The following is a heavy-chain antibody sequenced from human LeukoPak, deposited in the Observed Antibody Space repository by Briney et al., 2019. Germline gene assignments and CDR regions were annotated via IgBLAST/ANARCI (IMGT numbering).Heavy chain of an antibody. CDR2: IIPIFGTA. J-gene: IGHJ4*02. CDR1: GGTFSSYA. CDR3: ARDSVGYSGYDSLYYFDY. Sequence: AASVKVSCKASGGTFSSYAISWVRQAPGQGLEWMGGIIPIFGTANYAQKFRGRVTITADESTSTAYMELSSLRSEDTAVYYCARDSVGYSGYDSLYYFDYWGQGTLVTVSS. D-gene: IGHD5-12*01. V-gene: IGHV1-69*01.